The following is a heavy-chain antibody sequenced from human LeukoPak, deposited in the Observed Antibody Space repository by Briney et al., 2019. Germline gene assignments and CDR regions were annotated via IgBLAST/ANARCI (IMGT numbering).Heavy chain of an antibody. CDR1: GFTFSSDW. CDR2: INQDGSEK. J-gene: IGHJ4*02. CDR3: AGNSWIT. V-gene: IGHV3-7*01. D-gene: IGHD3-10*01. Sequence: GGSLRLSCAASGFTFSSDWMTWVRQAPGKGLEWVASINQDGSEKYYVDSVKGRFTISRDNAKNSLYLQMNSLRAADTAVYYCAGNSWITWGQGTLVTVSS.